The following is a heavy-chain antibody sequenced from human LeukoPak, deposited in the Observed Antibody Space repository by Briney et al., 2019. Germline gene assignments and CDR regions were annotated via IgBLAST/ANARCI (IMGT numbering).Heavy chain of an antibody. D-gene: IGHD7-27*01. J-gene: IGHJ4*02. CDR3: ARDLAWGAFDY. CDR2: ISPRGGGT. Sequence: SGGSLRLSCAASGFIFSNHGMNWVRQAPGKGLEWLSGISPRGGGTYYADSVKGRSTISRDDSKRTLSLQMNSLRVEDTAVYYCARDLAWGAFDYWGQGTLVSVSS. CDR1: GFIFSNHG. V-gene: IGHV3-23*01.